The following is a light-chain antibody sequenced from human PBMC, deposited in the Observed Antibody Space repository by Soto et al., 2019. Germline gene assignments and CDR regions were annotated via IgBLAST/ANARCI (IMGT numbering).Light chain of an antibody. V-gene: IGKV3-20*01. Sequence: EIVLTQSPGTLSLSPGERATLSCRASQSVSSSYLAWYRQKPGQAPRLLIYGASSRATGIPDRVSGSGSETDFTLTISRLEPEDFAVYYCQQYGSSPCTFGQGTKLQIK. CDR2: GAS. CDR3: QQYGSSPCT. J-gene: IGKJ2*02. CDR1: QSVSSSY.